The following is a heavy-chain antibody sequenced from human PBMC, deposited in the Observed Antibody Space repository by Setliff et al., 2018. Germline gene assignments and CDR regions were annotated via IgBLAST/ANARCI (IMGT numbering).Heavy chain of an antibody. CDR2: INTNTGNP. CDR3: ARGDFWVVGGAFDI. CDR1: GYTFTSYA. J-gene: IGHJ3*02. Sequence: ASVKVSCKASGYTFTSYAMNWVRQAPGQGLEWMGWINTNTGNPTYDQGFTGRFVFSLDTSVSTAYLQISSLKAEDTAVYYCARGDFWVVGGAFDIWGQGTMVTVSS. D-gene: IGHD3-3*01. V-gene: IGHV7-4-1*02.